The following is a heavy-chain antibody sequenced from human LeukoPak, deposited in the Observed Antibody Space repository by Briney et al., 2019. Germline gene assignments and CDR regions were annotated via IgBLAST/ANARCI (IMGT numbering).Heavy chain of an antibody. V-gene: IGHV3-23*01. D-gene: IGHD2-15*01. CDR2: ISSTGGTT. J-gene: IGHJ6*03. CDR3: AKNGDRGAYCSGGTCHPYYYYYMDV. CDR1: EFTLNYYW. Sequence: PGGSLRLSCVGSEFTLNYYWMHWVRQAPGKGLEWVSAISSTGGTTYYADSVKGHFTISRDNSKNTVYLQMNSLSAEDTAVYYCAKNGDRGAYCSGGTCHPYYYYYMDVWGKGTTVTISS.